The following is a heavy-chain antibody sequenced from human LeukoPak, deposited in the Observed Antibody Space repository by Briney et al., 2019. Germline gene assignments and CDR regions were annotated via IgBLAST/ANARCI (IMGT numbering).Heavy chain of an antibody. J-gene: IGHJ4*02. V-gene: IGHV4-39*07. CDR3: ASPTKAGGWYGFDC. CDR1: GGSISSSSYY. CDR2: IYYSGST. Sequence: SETLSLTCTVSGGSISSSSYYWGWIRQPPGKGLEWIGSIYYSGSTYYNPSLKSRVTISVDTSKNQFSLKLSSVTAADTAVYYCASPTKAGGWYGFDCWGQGTLVTVSS. D-gene: IGHD6-19*01.